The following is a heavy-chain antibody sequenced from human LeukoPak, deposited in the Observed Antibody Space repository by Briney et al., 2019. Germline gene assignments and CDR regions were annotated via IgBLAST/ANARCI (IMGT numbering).Heavy chain of an antibody. V-gene: IGHV3-21*01. D-gene: IGHD1-26*01. CDR1: EFIFTDFS. CDR2: ISTSSRFI. J-gene: IGHJ4*02. CDR3: ARGLWELLN. Sequence: GGSLRLSCATSEFIFTDFSINWVRQAPGKGLEWVSSISTSSRFIHYADSVKGRFTISRDDANNVVYLQMSSLRVEDTALYYCARGLWELLNWGQGTLVTVSS.